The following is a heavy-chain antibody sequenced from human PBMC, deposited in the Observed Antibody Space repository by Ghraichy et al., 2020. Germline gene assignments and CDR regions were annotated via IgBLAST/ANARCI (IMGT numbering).Heavy chain of an antibody. D-gene: IGHD4-23*01. Sequence: SQTLSLTCAVYGGSFSGYYWSWIRQPPGKGLEWIGEINHSGSTNYNPSLKSRVTISVDTSKNQFSLKLSSVTAADTAVYYCARLDTLEDGGNLRGNYFDYWGQGTLVTVSS. CDR3: ARLDTLEDGGNLRGNYFDY. CDR2: INHSGST. J-gene: IGHJ4*02. CDR1: GGSFSGYY. V-gene: IGHV4-34*01.